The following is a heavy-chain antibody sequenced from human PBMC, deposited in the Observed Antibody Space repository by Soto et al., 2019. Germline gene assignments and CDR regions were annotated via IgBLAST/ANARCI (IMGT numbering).Heavy chain of an antibody. CDR2: ISGRSDVI. CDR3: ASKEAGNNPFDY. V-gene: IGHV3-23*01. D-gene: IGHD6-13*01. CDR1: GFTFSSHA. J-gene: IGHJ4*02. Sequence: EAQLLESGGGVVQPGGSLRLSCAASGFTFSSHAMTWVRQVPGKGLEWVSAISGRSDVIYYADSVKGRFTISRDNSKNTLELQMNSLRAEDTAVYYCASKEAGNNPFDYWGQGTLVTVSS.